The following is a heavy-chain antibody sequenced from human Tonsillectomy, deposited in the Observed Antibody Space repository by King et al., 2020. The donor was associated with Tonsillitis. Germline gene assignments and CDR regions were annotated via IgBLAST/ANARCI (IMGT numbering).Heavy chain of an antibody. Sequence: VQLVESGGGVVQPGRSLRLSCAASGFTFSSYALHWVRQAPGKGLEWVAIISFDGTNKYYADSVKGRFTISRDNSKNTPYLQMNSLRAEDTAVYYCARDLRHFDWFPIAHWGQGTLVTVSS. D-gene: IGHD3-9*01. CDR2: ISFDGTNK. J-gene: IGHJ5*02. CDR3: ARDLRHFDWFPIAH. V-gene: IGHV3-30*01. CDR1: GFTFSSYA.